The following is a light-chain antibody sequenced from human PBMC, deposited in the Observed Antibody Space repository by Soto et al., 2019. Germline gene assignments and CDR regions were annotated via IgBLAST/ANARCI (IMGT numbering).Light chain of an antibody. J-gene: IGKJ4*01. CDR2: KES. CDR3: PQGGT. CDR1: QSISSW. V-gene: IGKV1-5*03. Sequence: DIQMTQSPSTLSASVGDRVTITCRASQSISSWLAWYQQKPGKAPKLLIYKESSLESGVPSRFSGSESATEFSVTIHSLQPDDFATYYCPQGGTFGGGTKVEIK.